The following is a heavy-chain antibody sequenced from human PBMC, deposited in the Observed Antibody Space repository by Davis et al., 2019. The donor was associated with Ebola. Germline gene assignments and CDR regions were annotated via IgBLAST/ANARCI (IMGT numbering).Heavy chain of an antibody. V-gene: IGHV3-30*18. CDR3: AKDRCSSRRCQDFYYGMDV. CDR2: ISYDGSNK. J-gene: IGHJ6*02. Sequence: PGGSLRLSCAASGFTFSTYGIHWVRQAPGKGLEWLAVISYDGSNKYYADSVEGRFTISRDNSKNTLYLQVSSLRAEDTAVYYCAKDRCSSRRCQDFYYGMDVWGQGTTVTVSS. CDR1: GFTFSTYG. D-gene: IGHD2-2*01.